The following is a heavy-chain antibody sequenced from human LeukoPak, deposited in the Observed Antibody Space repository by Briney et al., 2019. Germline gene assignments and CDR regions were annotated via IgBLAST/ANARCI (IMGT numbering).Heavy chain of an antibody. Sequence: GGSLRLSCAASGFTFSDYYRSWIPQAPGKGLEGVSYISSSGSTIYYADSVKGRFTISRDNAKNSLYLQTNSLRADDTAVYYCARQLHYDNSGYLDYWGQGTLVTVSS. CDR2: ISSSGSTI. V-gene: IGHV3-11*01. J-gene: IGHJ4*02. CDR1: GFTFSDYY. D-gene: IGHD3-22*01. CDR3: ARQLHYDNSGYLDY.